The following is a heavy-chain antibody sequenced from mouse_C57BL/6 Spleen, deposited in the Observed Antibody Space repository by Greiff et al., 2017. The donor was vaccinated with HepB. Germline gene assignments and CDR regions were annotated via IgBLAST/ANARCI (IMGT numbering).Heavy chain of an antibody. V-gene: IGHV1-80*01. CDR2: IYPGDGDT. Sequence: QVQLKQSGAELVKPGASVKISCKASGYAFSSYWMNWVKQRPGKGLEWIGQIYPGDGDTNYNGKFKGKATLTADKSSSTAYMQLSSLTSEDSAVYFCARGGVITTVGDYWGQGTTLTVSS. CDR1: GYAFSSYW. D-gene: IGHD1-1*01. J-gene: IGHJ2*01. CDR3: ARGGVITTVGDY.